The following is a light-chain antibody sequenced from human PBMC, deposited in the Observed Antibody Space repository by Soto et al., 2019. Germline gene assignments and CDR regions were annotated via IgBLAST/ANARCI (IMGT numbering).Light chain of an antibody. Sequence: EFVLTQSPGTLSVSPRERATLSCRASQSVSSNLAWYQQKPGQAPRLLIYGAYSRATGIQDRFSGSGSGTDFTLTIRRLEPEDFAVYYCKQYGSSPRTVGQGTKVDIK. CDR1: QSVSSN. CDR2: GAY. J-gene: IGKJ1*01. V-gene: IGKV3-20*01. CDR3: KQYGSSPRT.